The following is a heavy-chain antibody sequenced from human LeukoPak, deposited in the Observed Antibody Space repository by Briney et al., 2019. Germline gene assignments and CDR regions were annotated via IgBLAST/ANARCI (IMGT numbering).Heavy chain of an antibody. CDR2: ISSSSSTI. J-gene: IGHJ4*02. CDR3: AREGGGDSGYFDY. D-gene: IGHD2-21*02. V-gene: IGHV3-48*04. Sequence: GGSLRLSCAASGFTFSSYSMNWVRQAPGKGLEWVSYISSSSSTIYYADSVKGRFTISRDNAKNSLYLQMNSLRAEDTAVYYCAREGGGDSGYFDYWGQGTLATVSS. CDR1: GFTFSSYS.